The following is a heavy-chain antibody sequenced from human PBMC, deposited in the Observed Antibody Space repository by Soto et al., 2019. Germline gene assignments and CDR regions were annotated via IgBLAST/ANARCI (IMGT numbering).Heavy chain of an antibody. CDR3: ARSQGSSTSLETYYYYYYGMDV. CDR1: GGTFGSYA. CDR2: IIPIPGTA. D-gene: IGHD2-2*01. Sequence: QVQLVQSGAEVKKPGSSVKVSCKASGGTFGSYAISWVRQAPGQGLEWMGGIIPIPGTANYAQKFQGRVTIAADESTSTACMELSSLRSEDTAVYYCARSQGSSTSLETYYYYYYGMDVWGQGTTVTVSS. J-gene: IGHJ6*02. V-gene: IGHV1-69*01.